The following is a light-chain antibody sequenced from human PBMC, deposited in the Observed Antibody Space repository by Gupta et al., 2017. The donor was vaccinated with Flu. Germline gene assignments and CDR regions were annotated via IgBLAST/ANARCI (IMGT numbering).Light chain of an antibody. CDR2: WAS. V-gene: IGKV4-1*01. CDR1: QTGLDSSDNKKY. Sequence: DLLMTQSPDALAVSLCERATINCKSSQTGLDSSDNKKYLAWYQHKPGQPPKLLIYWASTRQSGVPDSVSGRGSGTDFTLTISSLQAEDVAVYYCQQDYSTPLTFGQGTKVEIK. J-gene: IGKJ1*01. CDR3: QQDYSTPLT.